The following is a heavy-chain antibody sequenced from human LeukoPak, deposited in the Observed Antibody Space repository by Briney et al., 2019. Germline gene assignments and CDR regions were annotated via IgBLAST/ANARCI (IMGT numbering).Heavy chain of an antibody. CDR1: GGTFSSYA. V-gene: IGHV1-69*13. D-gene: IGHD3-3*01. CDR3: ARDGIYYDFWSGYYSRHDAFDI. J-gene: IGHJ3*02. CDR2: IIPIFGTA. Sequence: SVKVSCKASGGTFSSYAISWVRQAPGQGLEWMGGIIPIFGTANYAQKFQGRVTITADESTSTAYMELSSLRSEDTAVYYCARDGIYYDFWSGYYSRHDAFDIWGQGTMVTVSS.